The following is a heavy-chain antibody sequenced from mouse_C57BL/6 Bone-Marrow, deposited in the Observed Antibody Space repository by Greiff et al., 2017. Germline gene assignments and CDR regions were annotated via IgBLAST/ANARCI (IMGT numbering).Heavy chain of an antibody. CDR3: ARAPWFAY. J-gene: IGHJ3*01. CDR1: GYTFTSYW. Sequence: QVQLKQPGAELVMPGASVKLSCKASGYTFTSYWMHWVKQRPGQGLEWIGEIDPSDSYTNYNQKFKGKSTLTVDKSSSTAYMQLSSLTSEDSAVYYCARAPWFAYWGQGNGHCLC. V-gene: IGHV1-69*01. CDR2: IDPSDSYT.